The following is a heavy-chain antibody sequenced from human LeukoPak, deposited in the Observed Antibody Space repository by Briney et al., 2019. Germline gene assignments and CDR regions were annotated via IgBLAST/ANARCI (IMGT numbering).Heavy chain of an antibody. J-gene: IGHJ4*02. CDR3: ARGGYSGYDSDYFDY. Sequence: GGSLRLSCAASGFTFSSYEMNWVRQAPGKGLEWVSYISSSGSTTYYAGSVKGRLTISRDNAKNSLYLQMNSLRAEDTAVYYCARGGYSGYDSDYFDYWGQGTLVTVSS. V-gene: IGHV3-48*03. CDR1: GFTFSSYE. D-gene: IGHD5-12*01. CDR2: ISSSGSTT.